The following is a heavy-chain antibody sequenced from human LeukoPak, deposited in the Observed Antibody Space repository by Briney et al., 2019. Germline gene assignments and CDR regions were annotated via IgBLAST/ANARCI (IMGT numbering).Heavy chain of an antibody. CDR3: TRESYYDSSAYYGGYDAFDM. CDR1: GFNLSTYW. Sequence: GGSLRLSCAASGFNLSTYWMHWVRQVPGKGLEWVSRINRDGSRTSYADSVRGRFTISRDNAKNTLYLQMNTLGAGDTAFYSCTRESYYDSSAYYGGYDAFDMRGQGTMVTVSS. D-gene: IGHD3-22*01. V-gene: IGHV3-74*01. CDR2: INRDGSRT. J-gene: IGHJ3*02.